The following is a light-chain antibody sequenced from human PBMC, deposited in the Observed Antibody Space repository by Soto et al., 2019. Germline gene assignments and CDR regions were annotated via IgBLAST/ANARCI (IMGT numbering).Light chain of an antibody. CDR1: QSVSSNY. CDR3: QQYGSSYT. Sequence: IVLTRSPGTLSLSPGERATLSCRASQSVSSNYLAWYQQKPGQAPRLLIYGASIRATGLPDRFSGSGSGTDFTLTISRLEPEDFAVYYCQQYGSSYTLGQGTKVDIK. CDR2: GAS. V-gene: IGKV3-20*01. J-gene: IGKJ2*01.